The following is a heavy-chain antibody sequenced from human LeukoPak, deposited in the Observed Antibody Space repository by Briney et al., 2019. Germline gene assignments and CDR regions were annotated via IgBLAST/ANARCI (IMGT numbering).Heavy chain of an antibody. Sequence: SETLSLTCAVYGGSFSGYYWSWIRQPPGKGLEWIGEINHSGSTNYNPSLKSRVTISVDTSKNQFSLKLSSVTAADTAVYYCARVRLPFYYYDSSGTRFDPWGQGTLVTLSS. CDR2: INHSGST. J-gene: IGHJ5*02. CDR3: ARVRLPFYYYDSSGTRFDP. V-gene: IGHV4-34*01. D-gene: IGHD3-22*01. CDR1: GGSFSGYY.